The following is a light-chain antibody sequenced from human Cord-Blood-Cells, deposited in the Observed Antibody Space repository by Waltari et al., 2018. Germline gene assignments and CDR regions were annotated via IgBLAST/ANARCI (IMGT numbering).Light chain of an antibody. J-gene: IGKJ4*01. V-gene: IGKV1-39*01. CDR2: AAS. CDR1: QSISSY. Sequence: LQMTQPPSSLSASVGDRVTITCRASQSISSYLNWYQQKPGKAPKLLIYAASRLESGVPSRFSGSGSGTDFALTISSLQPEDFATYYCQQSYSTPPTFGGGTKVEIK. CDR3: QQSYSTPPT.